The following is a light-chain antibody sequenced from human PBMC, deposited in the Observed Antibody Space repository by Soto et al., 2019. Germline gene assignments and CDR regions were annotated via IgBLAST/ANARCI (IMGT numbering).Light chain of an antibody. Sequence: IQLTQSPSSLSASVGDRVTITCRASQGISSYLAWYQQKPGTAPKLLIYAASTLQSGVPSRFSGSGSGTDFTLTISSLQPEDFATYYCQQLNSYPQFGPGTKVDIK. CDR3: QQLNSYPQ. J-gene: IGKJ3*01. V-gene: IGKV1-9*01. CDR1: QGISSY. CDR2: AAS.